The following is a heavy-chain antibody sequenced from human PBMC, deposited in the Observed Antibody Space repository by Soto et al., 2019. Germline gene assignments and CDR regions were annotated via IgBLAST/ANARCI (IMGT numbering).Heavy chain of an antibody. V-gene: IGHV1-8*01. J-gene: IGHJ6*02. CDR2: MNPNSGNT. CDR1: GYTFTSYD. D-gene: IGHD3-16*02. Sequence: QVQLVQSGAEVKKPGASVKVSCKASGYTFTSYDINWVRQATGQGLEWMGWMNPNSGNTGYAQKFQGRVTMTRNTYRSXXYXEXXSLRVEDTAVYYWARIRRMITFGGVIVPYYYGMDVWGQGTTVTVSS. CDR3: ARIRRMITFGGVIVPYYYGMDV.